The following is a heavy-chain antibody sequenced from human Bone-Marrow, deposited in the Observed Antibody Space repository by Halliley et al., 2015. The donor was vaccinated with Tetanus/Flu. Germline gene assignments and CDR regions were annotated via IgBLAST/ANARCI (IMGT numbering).Heavy chain of an antibody. D-gene: IGHD2-21*01. V-gene: IGHV4-30-4*01. CDR2: ISYSGRT. CDR3: ARRRYFYYGLDV. Sequence: WFGFISYSGRTSSIPPLKGRVTISVDTSNNQFSLKMSSVTAADTAVYYCARRRYFYYGLDVWGQGTPVTVSS. J-gene: IGHJ6*02.